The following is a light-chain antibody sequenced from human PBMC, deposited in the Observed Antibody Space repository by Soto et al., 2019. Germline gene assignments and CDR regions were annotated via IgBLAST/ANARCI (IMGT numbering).Light chain of an antibody. J-gene: IGKJ4*01. CDR3: QQTRDFPLT. Sequence: DIQMTQSPSSVSASVGDTVTVTCRASQGISRWLAWYQQKPGKAPRLLMYAASSLQNGVPPRFSGTYSGTEFTLTISSLQPGDSATYFCQQTRDFPLTFGGGTKVDIK. V-gene: IGKV1-12*01. CDR2: AAS. CDR1: QGISRW.